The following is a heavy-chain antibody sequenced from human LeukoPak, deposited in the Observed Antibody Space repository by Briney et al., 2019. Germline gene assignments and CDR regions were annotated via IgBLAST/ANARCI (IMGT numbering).Heavy chain of an antibody. CDR2: IIPIFGTA. Sequence: SVKVSCKXSGGTFSSYAISWVRQAPGQGLEWMGRIIPIFGTANYSQKFQGRVTITTDESTSTAYMELSSLRSEDTAVYYCASTPAPGSGYMGSFDYWGQGTLVTVSS. D-gene: IGHD6-13*01. CDR1: GGTFSSYA. V-gene: IGHV1-69*05. CDR3: ASTPAPGSGYMGSFDY. J-gene: IGHJ4*02.